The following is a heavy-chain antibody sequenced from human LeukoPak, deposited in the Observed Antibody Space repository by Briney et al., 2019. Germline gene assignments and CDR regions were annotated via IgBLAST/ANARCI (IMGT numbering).Heavy chain of an antibody. CDR2: IYYSGST. V-gene: IGHV4-59*12. D-gene: IGHD3-22*01. J-gene: IGHJ6*03. CDR3: ARGVSYSSGFSRYYYYMDV. Sequence: SETLSLTCTVSGGSISSYYWSWIRQPPGKGLEWIGYIYYSGSTNYNPSLKSRVTIPVDTSKNQFSLKLSSVTAADTAVYYCARGVSYSSGFSRYYYYMDVWGKGTTVTVSS. CDR1: GGSISSYY.